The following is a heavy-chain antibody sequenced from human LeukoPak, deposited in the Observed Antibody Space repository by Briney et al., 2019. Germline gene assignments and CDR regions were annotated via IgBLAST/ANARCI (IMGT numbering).Heavy chain of an antibody. CDR2: MNPNSGNT. Sequence: ASVKVSCKASGYTFSTYDINWVRQATGQGLEWMGWMNPNSGNTGYAQKFLGRVTMTRNTSISTAYMELSGLRSEDTAVYYCARVRYYGPGIYYRGLAYWGQGSLVTVSS. CDR1: GYTFSTYD. V-gene: IGHV1-8*01. J-gene: IGHJ4*02. CDR3: ARVRYYGPGIYYRGLAY. D-gene: IGHD3-10*01.